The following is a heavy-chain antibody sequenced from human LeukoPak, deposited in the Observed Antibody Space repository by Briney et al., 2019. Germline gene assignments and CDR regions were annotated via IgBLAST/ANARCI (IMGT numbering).Heavy chain of an antibody. CDR2: ISAYNGNT. CDR1: GYTFTSYG. V-gene: IGHV1-18*01. J-gene: IGHJ4*02. CDR3: ARVNGYNDWNYFDY. D-gene: IGHD5-24*01. Sequence: ASVKVSCKASGYTFTSYGINWVRQAPGQGLEWMGWISAYNGNTNYAQKLQGRVTMTTDTSTSTAYMELGSLRSDDTAVYYCARVNGYNDWNYFDYWGQGTLVTVSS.